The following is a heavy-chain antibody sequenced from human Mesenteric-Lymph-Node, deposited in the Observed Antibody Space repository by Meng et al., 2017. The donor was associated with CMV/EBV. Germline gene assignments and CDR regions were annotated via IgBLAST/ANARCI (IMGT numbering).Heavy chain of an antibody. V-gene: IGHV3-21*01. D-gene: IGHD1-14*01. CDR2: ISSSSSYI. CDR3: ARGADPEDY. Sequence: GGSLRLSCAASGFPFDDYAMHWVRQAPGKGLEWVSSISSSSSYIYYADSVKGRFTISRDNAKNSLYLQMNSLRAEDTAVYYCARGADPEDYWGQGTLVTVSS. CDR1: GFPFDDYA. J-gene: IGHJ4*02.